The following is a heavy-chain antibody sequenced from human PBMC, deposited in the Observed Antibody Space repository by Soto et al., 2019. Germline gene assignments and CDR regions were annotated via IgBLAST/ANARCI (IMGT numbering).Heavy chain of an antibody. CDR2: INPSGGST. V-gene: IGHV1-46*01. J-gene: IGHJ4*02. Sequence: ASVKVSCKASGYTFTSYYMHWVRQAPGQGLEWMGIINPSGGSTSYAQKFQGRVTMTRDTSTSTVYMELSSLRSEDTAVYYCAKKGRCRGWADSFDYWGQGTLVTVSS. CDR1: GYTFTSYY. CDR3: AKKGRCRGWADSFDY. D-gene: IGHD6-19*01.